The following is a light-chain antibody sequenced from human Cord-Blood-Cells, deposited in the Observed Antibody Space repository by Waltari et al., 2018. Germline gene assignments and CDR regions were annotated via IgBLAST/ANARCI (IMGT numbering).Light chain of an antibody. Sequence: EIVLPQSPATLSFSPGQRATLSCRASQSVSSYLAWYQQKPGQAPRLLIYDASNRATCIPARFSGSGSGTDFTLTISSLEPEDFVVYYCQQRSNWPLTFGGGTKVEIK. CDR3: QQRSNWPLT. CDR2: DAS. V-gene: IGKV3-11*01. J-gene: IGKJ4*01. CDR1: QSVSSY.